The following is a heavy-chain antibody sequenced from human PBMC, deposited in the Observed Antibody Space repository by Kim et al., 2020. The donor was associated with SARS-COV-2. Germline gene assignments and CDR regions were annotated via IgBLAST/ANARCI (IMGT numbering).Heavy chain of an antibody. CDR1: GFTFSSYV. CDR3: AKDANYDFWSEYYYYMDV. D-gene: IGHD3-3*01. Sequence: GGSLRLSCAASGFTFSSYVMSWVRQAPGKGLEWASAISGSGGSTYYADSVKGRFTISRDNSKNTLYLQMNSLRAEDTAVYYCAKDANYDFWSEYYYYMDVWGKGTTVTVSS. V-gene: IGHV3-23*01. J-gene: IGHJ6*03. CDR2: ISGSGGST.